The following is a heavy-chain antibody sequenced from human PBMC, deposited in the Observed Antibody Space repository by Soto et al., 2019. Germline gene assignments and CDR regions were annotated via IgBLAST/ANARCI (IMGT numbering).Heavy chain of an antibody. CDR3: ARWGIVATRHWFDP. Sequence: SETLSLTCTVSGGSISSGDYYWSRIRQPPGKGLEWIGYIYYSGSTYYNPSLKSRVTISVDTSKNQFSLKLSSVTAAETAVYYCARWGIVATRHWFDPWGQGTLVPVSS. D-gene: IGHD5-12*01. CDR2: IYYSGST. J-gene: IGHJ5*02. V-gene: IGHV4-30-4*01. CDR1: GGSISSGDYY.